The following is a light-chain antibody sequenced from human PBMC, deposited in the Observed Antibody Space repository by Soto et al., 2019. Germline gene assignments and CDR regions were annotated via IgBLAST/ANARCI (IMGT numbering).Light chain of an antibody. Sequence: AIRMTQSPSSLSASTGDRVTITCRASQGISSYLAWYQQKPGKAPKLLIYAASTLQSGVPSRFSGSGSGTDFTLTISCLQSEDFAAYYCQQYYSYPPNTFGQGTKVDI. CDR1: QGISSY. J-gene: IGKJ2*01. CDR2: AAS. CDR3: QQYYSYPPNT. V-gene: IGKV1-8*01.